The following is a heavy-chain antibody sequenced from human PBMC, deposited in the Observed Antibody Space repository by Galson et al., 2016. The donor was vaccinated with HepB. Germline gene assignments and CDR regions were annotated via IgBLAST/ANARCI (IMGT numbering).Heavy chain of an antibody. CDR1: GFSLSSYE. CDR3: ARGLTAAGTSFDC. Sequence: SLRLSCAASGFSLSSYEMSWVRQAPGKGLEWVSYISSRSSIIDYADSVKGRSTISRDNAKNSLYLRMNSQRAEDTAVYYCARGLTAAGTSFDCWGQGTLVTVSS. CDR2: ISSRSSII. J-gene: IGHJ4*02. D-gene: IGHD6-13*01. V-gene: IGHV3-48*03.